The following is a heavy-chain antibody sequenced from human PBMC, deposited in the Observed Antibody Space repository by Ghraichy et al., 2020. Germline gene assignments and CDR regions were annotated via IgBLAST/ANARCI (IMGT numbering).Heavy chain of an antibody. Sequence: ASVKVSCKASGYTFTSYYMHWVRQAPGHGLEWMGIINPSGGSTSYAQKFQGRVTMTRDTSTSTVYMELSSLRSEDTAVYYCARDFPGYCSSTSCSYYYYGMDVWGQGTTVTVSS. J-gene: IGHJ6*02. V-gene: IGHV1-46*01. D-gene: IGHD2-2*01. CDR2: INPSGGST. CDR1: GYTFTSYY. CDR3: ARDFPGYCSSTSCSYYYYGMDV.